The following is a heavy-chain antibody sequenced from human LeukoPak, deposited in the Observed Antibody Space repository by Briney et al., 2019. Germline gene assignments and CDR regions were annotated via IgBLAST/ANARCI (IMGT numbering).Heavy chain of an antibody. CDR2: IYYSGST. Sequence: SETLSLTCTVSGGSISSYYWSWIRQPPGKGLEWIGYIYYSGSTNYNPSLKSRVTISVDTSKNQFSLKLSSVTAADTAVYYCARDKRDDYVWGSYRYPGDYWGQGTLVTVSS. CDR3: ARDKRDDYVWGSYRYPGDY. CDR1: GGSISSYY. V-gene: IGHV4-59*12. J-gene: IGHJ4*02. D-gene: IGHD3-16*02.